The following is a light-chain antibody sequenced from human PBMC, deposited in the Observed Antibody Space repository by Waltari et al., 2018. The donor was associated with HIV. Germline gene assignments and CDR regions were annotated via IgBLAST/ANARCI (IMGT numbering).Light chain of an antibody. CDR1: QSLLYTSNNKNY. CDR2: WVS. Sequence: DVVMTQSPDSLTVSLGERATINCASSQSLLYTSNNKNYLAWYQQKPGQPPKLLIYWVSTRESGVPDRFSGSGSGTDFTLTISNLQAADVSVYYCQQYYSTPITFGQGTRLEIK. J-gene: IGKJ5*01. V-gene: IGKV4-1*01. CDR3: QQYYSTPIT.